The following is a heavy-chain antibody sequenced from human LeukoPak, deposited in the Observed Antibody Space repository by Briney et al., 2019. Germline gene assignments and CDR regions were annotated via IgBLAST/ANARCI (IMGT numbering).Heavy chain of an antibody. Sequence: SETLSLTCAVSGGSISSSNWWSWVRQPPGKGLEWIGEINHSGSTNYNPSLKSRVTISVDTSKNQFSLKLSSVTAADTAVYYCARGGDFWSGYYHRFDYWGQGTLVTVSS. D-gene: IGHD3-3*01. CDR3: ARGGDFWSGYYHRFDY. J-gene: IGHJ4*02. CDR2: INHSGST. V-gene: IGHV4-4*02. CDR1: GGSISSSNW.